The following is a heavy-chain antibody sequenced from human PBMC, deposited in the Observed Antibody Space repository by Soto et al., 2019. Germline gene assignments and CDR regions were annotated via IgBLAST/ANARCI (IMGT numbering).Heavy chain of an antibody. CDR2: ISAYNGHT. Sequence: QVQLVQSGVEVKKPGASVKVSCNTMGYTFTNYGLSWVRQAPGEGLEWLGWISAYNGHTKYAQKVQDRVTLTTDTSASTAYLELRSLRSDDTAVYYCVRGDEGYFEHWGQGILVLVSS. CDR1: GYTFTNYG. CDR3: VRGDEGYFEH. V-gene: IGHV1-18*01. J-gene: IGHJ4*02. D-gene: IGHD3-16*01.